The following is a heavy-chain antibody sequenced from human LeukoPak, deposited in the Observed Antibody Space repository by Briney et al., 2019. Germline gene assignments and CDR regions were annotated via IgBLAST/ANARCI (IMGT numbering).Heavy chain of an antibody. CDR3: ARDNYGFDY. D-gene: IGHD3-10*01. J-gene: IGHJ4*02. V-gene: IGHV3-30*09. CDR1: GFTFSPYA. Sequence: GGSLRLSCVASGFTFSPYAMHWDRQAPGKGLEWVAFISYDGRNEYYADSVKGRFAISRDNSEYTLYLQMNSLRPDDTAVYFCARDNYGFDYWGQGTLVTVSS. CDR2: ISYDGRNE.